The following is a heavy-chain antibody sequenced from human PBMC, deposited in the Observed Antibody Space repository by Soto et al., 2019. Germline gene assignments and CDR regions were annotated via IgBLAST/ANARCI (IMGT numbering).Heavy chain of an antibody. CDR1: GFTFSSCS. Sequence: GGXLRLSCAASGFTFSSCSMNGVRSAPGKGLEWVSYISSSSSTIYYEDSVKGRFTISRDNAKNSLYLQMNSLRAEDTAVYYCATLRFLEWSDYWGQGTLVTVSS. CDR2: ISSSSSTI. D-gene: IGHD3-3*01. J-gene: IGHJ4*02. CDR3: ATLRFLEWSDY. V-gene: IGHV3-48*01.